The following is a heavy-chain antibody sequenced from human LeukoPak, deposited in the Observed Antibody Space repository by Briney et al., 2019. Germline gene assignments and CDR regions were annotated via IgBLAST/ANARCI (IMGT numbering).Heavy chain of an antibody. D-gene: IGHD3-22*01. CDR3: TRGSIAYYYMDV. CDR1: GGSFSDHY. Sequence: PSETLSLTCGVNGGSFSDHYWSWIRQTPGKGLEWIGSIYYSGSTYYNPSLNSRVTISVDTSKNQFSLKLSSVTAADTAVYYCTRGSIAYYYMDVWGKGTTVTISS. V-gene: IGHV4-34*01. J-gene: IGHJ6*03. CDR2: IYYSGST.